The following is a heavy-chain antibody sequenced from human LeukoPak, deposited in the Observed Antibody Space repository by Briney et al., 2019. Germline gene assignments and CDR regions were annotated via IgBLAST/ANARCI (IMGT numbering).Heavy chain of an antibody. V-gene: IGHV4-34*01. Sequence: PSETLSLTCAVYGGSFSGYYWSWIRQPPGKGLEWIGEINHSGSTNYNPSLKSRVTISVDTSKNQFSLKLSSVTAADTAVYYCARCGYNFYFDYWGQGTLVTVSS. CDR2: INHSGST. J-gene: IGHJ4*02. D-gene: IGHD5-24*01. CDR1: GGSFSGYY. CDR3: ARCGYNFYFDY.